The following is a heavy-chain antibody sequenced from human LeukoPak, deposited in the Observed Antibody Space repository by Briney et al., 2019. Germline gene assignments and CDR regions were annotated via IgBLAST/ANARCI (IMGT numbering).Heavy chain of an antibody. CDR2: IIPIFGTA. CDR1: GGTFSSYA. D-gene: IGHD1-26*01. J-gene: IGHJ4*02. CDR3: ARDRYSGSYFN. Sequence: ASVKVSCKASGGTFSSYAISWVRQAPGQGLEWMGGIIPIFGTANYAQKFQGRVTMSRDTSTSTVYMELSSLRSEDTVVYYCARDRYSGSYFNWGQGTLVTVSS. V-gene: IGHV1-69*05.